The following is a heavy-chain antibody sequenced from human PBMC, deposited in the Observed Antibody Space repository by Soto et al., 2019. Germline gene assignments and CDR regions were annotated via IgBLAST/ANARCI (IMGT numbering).Heavy chain of an antibody. J-gene: IGHJ6*02. CDR2: ISSSSSTI. D-gene: IGHD3-3*01. Sequence: GGSLRLSCAASGFTFSSYSMNWVRQAPGKGLEWVSYISSSSSTIYYADSVKGRFTISRDNAKNSLYLQMNSLRDEDTAVYYCARRRDFWSGYYYYGMDVWGQGTTVTVSS. V-gene: IGHV3-48*02. CDR3: ARRRDFWSGYYYYGMDV. CDR1: GFTFSSYS.